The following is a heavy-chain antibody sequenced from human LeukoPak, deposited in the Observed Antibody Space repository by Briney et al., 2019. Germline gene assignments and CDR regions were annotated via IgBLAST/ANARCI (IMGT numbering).Heavy chain of an antibody. J-gene: IGHJ4*02. CDR1: GGSISSSISY. D-gene: IGHD6-13*01. CDR3: ARTPSIAAAGDFFDY. Sequence: SETLSLTCTVPGGSISSSISYWGWIRQPPGKGLEWIGSIYYSGSTYYNPSHKSRVTISVNTSKNQFSLKLSSVTAADTAVYYCARTPSIAAAGDFFDYWGQGTLVTVSS. CDR2: IYYSGST. V-gene: IGHV4-39*01.